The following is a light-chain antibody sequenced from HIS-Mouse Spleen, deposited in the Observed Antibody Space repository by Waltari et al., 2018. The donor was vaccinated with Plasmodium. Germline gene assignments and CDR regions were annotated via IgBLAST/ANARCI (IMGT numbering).Light chain of an antibody. CDR2: LNRDGSQ. CDR1: RRHSSYA. CDR3: QTWGTGMGV. J-gene: IGLJ2*01. V-gene: IGLV4-69*01. Sequence: QLVLTQSPSASASLGASVKLTCTLSRRHSSYATAWHQQQPEKGPRSLVKLNRDGSQSKGDGIPDRFSGSSSGAERYLTISSLQSEDEADYYCQTWGTGMGVFGGGTKLTVL.